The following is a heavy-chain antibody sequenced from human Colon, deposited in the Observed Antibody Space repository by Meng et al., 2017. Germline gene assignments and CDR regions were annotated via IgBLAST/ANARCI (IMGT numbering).Heavy chain of an antibody. D-gene: IGHD3-10*01. CDR3: ARRGLSGSFSP. Sequence: VHLPAWGECLWTPSGRLSLTCCVYGGSFRGYHWDWIRQSPGKGLEWIGEINYTGSTSYNPSLRSRVTISLDTSKKQFSLRLSSVTAADTAVYYCARRGLSGSFSPWGQGTLVTVSS. CDR2: INYTGST. CDR1: GGSFRGYH. V-gene: IGHV4-34*01. J-gene: IGHJ5*02.